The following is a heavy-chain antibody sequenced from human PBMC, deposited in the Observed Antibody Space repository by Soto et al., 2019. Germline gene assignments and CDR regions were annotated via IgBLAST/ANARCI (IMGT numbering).Heavy chain of an antibody. D-gene: IGHD3-3*01. V-gene: IGHV4-34*01. Sequence: KPSETLSLTCAVYGGSFSGYYWSWIRQPPGKGLEWIGEINHSGSTNYNPSLKSRVTISVDTSKNQFSLKLSSVTAADTAVYYCARVSANYDFWSGRRYYYYGMDVWGQGTTVTVSS. CDR3: ARVSANYDFWSGRRYYYYGMDV. J-gene: IGHJ6*02. CDR2: INHSGST. CDR1: GGSFSGYY.